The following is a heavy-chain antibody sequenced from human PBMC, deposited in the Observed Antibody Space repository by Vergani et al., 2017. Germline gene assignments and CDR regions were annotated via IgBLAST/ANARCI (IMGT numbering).Heavy chain of an antibody. J-gene: IGHJ4*02. D-gene: IGHD2-15*01. CDR3: ARECIWGGSCHYFDY. CDR2: IIPIFGTA. V-gene: IGHV1-69*06. Sequence: QVQLVQSGAEVKKPGSSVKVSCKASGGTFSSYAISWVRQAPGQGLEWMGGIIPIFGTANYAQKFQGIVTITADKSTSTAYMELSSLRSEDTAVYYCARECIWGGSCHYFDYWSQGTLVTVSS. CDR1: GGTFSSYA.